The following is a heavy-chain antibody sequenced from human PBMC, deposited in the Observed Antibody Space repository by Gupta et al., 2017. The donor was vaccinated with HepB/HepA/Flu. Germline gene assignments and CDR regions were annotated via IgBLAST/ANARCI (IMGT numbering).Heavy chain of an antibody. Sequence: EVQLVESGGGLVKPGGSLSLSCAASGSTFSHYTINWVRQAPGKGLEWVSSISYTSSNIYDADAVKGRFTVSRDNANNSLDLHMNSLSAEDTAVYYCARGIVVVQADIDYWGQGTLVTVSS. V-gene: IGHV3-21*01. D-gene: IGHD2-2*01. CDR3: ARGIVVVQADIDY. CDR1: GSTFSHYT. CDR2: ISYTSSNI. J-gene: IGHJ4*02.